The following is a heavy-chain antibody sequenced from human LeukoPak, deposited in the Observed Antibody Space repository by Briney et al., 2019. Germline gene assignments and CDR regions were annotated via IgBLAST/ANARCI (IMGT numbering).Heavy chain of an antibody. D-gene: IGHD2-15*01. CDR2: IYYSGST. Sequence: SETLTLTCTVSGGSISTFYWSWIRQAPGKGLEYIGYIYYSGSTNYNPSLESRVTLSVDTSQNQFSLILSSVTAADTAVYYCARGPTSYYFESWGQGTLVTVSS. CDR1: GGSISTFY. J-gene: IGHJ4*02. V-gene: IGHV4-59*01. CDR3: ARGPTSYYFES.